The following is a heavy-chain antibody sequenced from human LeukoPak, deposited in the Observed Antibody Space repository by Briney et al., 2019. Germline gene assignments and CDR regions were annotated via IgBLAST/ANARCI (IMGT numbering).Heavy chain of an antibody. J-gene: IGHJ3*02. CDR1: GFTFSSYW. CDR3: ARVITRDDAFDI. Sequence: GGSLRLSCAASGFTFSSYWMHWVRQAPGKGLVWVSRINSDGSSTSYADSVKGRFTISRDNAKNTLYLQMNSLRAEDTAVYYCARVITRDDAFDIWGQGTMVTVSS. D-gene: IGHD3-22*01. CDR2: INSDGSST. V-gene: IGHV3-74*01.